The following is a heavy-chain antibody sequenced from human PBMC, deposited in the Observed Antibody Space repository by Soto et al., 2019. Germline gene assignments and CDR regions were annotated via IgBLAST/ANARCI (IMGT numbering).Heavy chain of an antibody. CDR1: VGSIISGGYY. V-gene: IGHV4-31*03. CDR2: IYYSGST. CDR3: ARVGMITFGGVIAPGSWFDP. Sequence: SEALSLTCTVSVGSIISGGYYWSWVLQHPGKGLDWIGYIYYSGSTYYNPSLKSRVTISVDRSKNQFSLKLSSVTAADTAVYYCARVGMITFGGVIAPGSWFDPWGQGTLVTVS. D-gene: IGHD3-16*02. J-gene: IGHJ5*02.